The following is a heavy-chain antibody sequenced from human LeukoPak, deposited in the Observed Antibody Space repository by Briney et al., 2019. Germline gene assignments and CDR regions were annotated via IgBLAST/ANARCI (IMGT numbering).Heavy chain of an antibody. J-gene: IGHJ5*02. V-gene: IGHV1-8*01. CDR2: MNPNSGNT. CDR3: ARGRMAGNWFDP. CDR1: GYTFTSYD. Sequence: ASVKVSCKASGYTFTSYDINWVRQATGPGLEWMGWMNPNSGNTGYTQKFQGRVTMTRNTSISTAYMELSSLRSEDTAVYYCARGRMAGNWFDPWGQGTLVTVSS. D-gene: IGHD5-24*01.